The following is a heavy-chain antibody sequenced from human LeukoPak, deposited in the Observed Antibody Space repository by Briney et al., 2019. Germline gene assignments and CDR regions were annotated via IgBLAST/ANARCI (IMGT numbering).Heavy chain of an antibody. CDR3: ARAGIAAAGSPGVDFDP. V-gene: IGHV4-4*07. Sequence: SETLSLTCTVSGGSISSYYWSWIRQPAGKGLEWIGRIYTSGSTNYNPSLKSRVTTSVDTSKNQFSLKLSSVTAADTAVYYCARAGIAAAGSPGVDFDPWGQGTLVTVSS. J-gene: IGHJ5*02. CDR2: IYTSGST. D-gene: IGHD6-13*01. CDR1: GGSISSYY.